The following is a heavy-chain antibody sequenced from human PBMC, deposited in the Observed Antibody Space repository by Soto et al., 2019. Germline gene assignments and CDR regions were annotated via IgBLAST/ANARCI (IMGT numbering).Heavy chain of an antibody. CDR2: ISGSGGST. Sequence: EVQVLESGGGLIQPGGSLRLSCAASGFTFNSYAMTWVRQAPGKGLEWVSGISGSGGSTYYADSVKGRFTISRDNSKNTLYLQMNSLRAEDTAVYYCAKYGSGSYYNLVGVHYFDYWGHGTLVTVSS. V-gene: IGHV3-23*01. D-gene: IGHD3-10*01. J-gene: IGHJ4*01. CDR1: GFTFNSYA. CDR3: AKYGSGSYYNLVGVHYFDY.